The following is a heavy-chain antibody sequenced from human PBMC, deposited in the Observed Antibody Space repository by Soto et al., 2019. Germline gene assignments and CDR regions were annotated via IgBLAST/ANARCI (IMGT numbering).Heavy chain of an antibody. Sequence: GGSLRLSCAASGFTFSSYGMHWVRQAPGKGLEWVAVIWYDGSNKYYADSVKGRFTISRDNSRNTLYLQMNSLRAEDTAVYYCARDLYYDYVWGSYRTYYYYGMDVWGQGTTVTVSS. J-gene: IGHJ6*02. V-gene: IGHV3-33*01. CDR1: GFTFSSYG. CDR2: IWYDGSNK. D-gene: IGHD3-16*02. CDR3: ARDLYYDYVWGSYRTYYYYGMDV.